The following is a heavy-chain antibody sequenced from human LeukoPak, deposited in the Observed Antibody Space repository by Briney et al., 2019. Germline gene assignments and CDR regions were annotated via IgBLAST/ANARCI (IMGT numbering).Heavy chain of an antibody. J-gene: IGHJ1*01. CDR1: GYTFTSYD. Sequence: ASVKVSCKASGYTFTSYDINWVRQATGQELEWMGWMNPNSGNTGYAQKFQGRVTMTRNTSISTAYMELSSLRSEDTAVYYCARGLRDSSGREYFQHWGQGTLVTVSS. V-gene: IGHV1-8*01. CDR3: ARGLRDSSGREYFQH. CDR2: MNPNSGNT. D-gene: IGHD3-22*01.